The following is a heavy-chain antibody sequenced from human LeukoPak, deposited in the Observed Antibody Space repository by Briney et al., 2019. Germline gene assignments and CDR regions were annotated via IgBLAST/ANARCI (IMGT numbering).Heavy chain of an antibody. Sequence: GGSLRLSCAASGFTFGNAWMNWVRQAPGKGLEWVGRIKTKQDGGTTDYATPVKGRFTISRDDSRNTLYLQMNSLRADDTAIYYCTAIREYCDSAGCYSPYFYYYMDVWGKGTTVAVSS. CDR1: GFTFGNAW. J-gene: IGHJ6*03. CDR3: TAIREYCDSAGCYSPYFYYYMDV. D-gene: IGHD2-15*01. V-gene: IGHV3-15*01. CDR2: IKTKQDGGTT.